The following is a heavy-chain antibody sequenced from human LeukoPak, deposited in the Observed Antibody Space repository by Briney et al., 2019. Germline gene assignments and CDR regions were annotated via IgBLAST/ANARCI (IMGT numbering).Heavy chain of an antibody. D-gene: IGHD4-17*01. CDR2: ISGSGGST. Sequence: PGGSLRLSCAASGFTFSSCGMSWVRQAPGKGLEWVSTISGSGGSTYFADSVKGRFTISRENSKNTLYLQMNSLRAEDTAVYYCAKGDGDYFYYYYMDVWGKGTTVTISS. V-gene: IGHV3-23*01. J-gene: IGHJ6*03. CDR3: AKGDGDYFYYYYMDV. CDR1: GFTFSSCG.